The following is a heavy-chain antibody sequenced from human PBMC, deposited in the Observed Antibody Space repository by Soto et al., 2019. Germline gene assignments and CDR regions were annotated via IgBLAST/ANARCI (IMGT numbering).Heavy chain of an antibody. CDR3: ARGPSSGDFDY. CDR2: INAGNGNT. CDR1: GYTFTDYA. J-gene: IGHJ4*02. D-gene: IGHD6-6*01. Sequence: QVQFVQSGAEVKEPGASVKVSCKASGYTFTDYALHWVRQAPGQRLEWMGLINAGNGNTRYSQKFQDRVTLTRDTSASSAYMELSSLRSEDTAVYYCARGPSSGDFDYWGQGTLVTVSS. V-gene: IGHV1-3*01.